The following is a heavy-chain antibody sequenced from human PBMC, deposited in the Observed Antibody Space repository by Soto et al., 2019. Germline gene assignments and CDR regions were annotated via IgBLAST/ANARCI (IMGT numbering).Heavy chain of an antibody. CDR2: INPNSGDA. D-gene: IGHD5-12*01. CDR3: ARGERSGYDDDY. V-gene: IGHV1-2*04. Sequence: QVQLVQSGAEVKKPGASVEVSCKASGYTFTAYYIHWVRQAPGQGLEWMGRINPNSGDANHAQKFQGWVTMTRDTSISTAYMELSRLKSDDTAVYYCARGERSGYDDDYWGQGTLVTVSS. CDR1: GYTFTAYY. J-gene: IGHJ4*02.